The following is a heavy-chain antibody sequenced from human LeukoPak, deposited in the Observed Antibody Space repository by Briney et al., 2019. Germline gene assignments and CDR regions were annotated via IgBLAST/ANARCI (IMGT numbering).Heavy chain of an antibody. CDR1: GFTFSDYC. J-gene: IGHJ4*02. Sequence: PGGSLRLSCAASGFTFSDYCMSWIRQAPGKGLEWVSYISSSGSTIYYADSVKGLFTISRDNAKNSLYLQMSSLRAEDTAVYYCARGKDGYKKGYPLGFDYWGQGTLVTVSS. V-gene: IGHV3-11*01. CDR3: ARGKDGYKKGYPLGFDY. D-gene: IGHD5-24*01. CDR2: ISSSGSTI.